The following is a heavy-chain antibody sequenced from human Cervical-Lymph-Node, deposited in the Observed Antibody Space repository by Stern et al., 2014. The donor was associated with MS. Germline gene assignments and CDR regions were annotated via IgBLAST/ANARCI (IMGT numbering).Heavy chain of an antibody. CDR2: IVPFFPTR. D-gene: IGHD4-11*01. J-gene: IGHJ6*02. CDR3: SREQSPSTYGMDF. CDR1: GGTFSSFA. V-gene: IGHV1-69*18. Sequence: QVQLVQSGTEVKKPGSSVKVSCKASGGTFSSFAFNWVRQAPGQGLEWMGMIVPFFPTRTYAQKFQGRVTISADESTNTACMELTGLRSEDTGTYYCSREQSPSTYGMDFWGQGTTVIVSS.